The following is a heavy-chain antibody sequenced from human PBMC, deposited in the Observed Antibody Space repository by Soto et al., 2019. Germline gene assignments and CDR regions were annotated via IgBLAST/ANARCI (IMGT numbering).Heavy chain of an antibody. CDR1: GFTFSSYE. Sequence: PGGSLRLFCAASGFTFSSYEMNWVRQAPGKGLEWVSYISSSGSTIYYADSVKGRFTISRDNAKNSLYLQMNSLRAEDTAVYYCARSCKLEKGTIFGYCSQYSFDYWGQGT. J-gene: IGHJ4*02. CDR3: ARSCKLEKGTIFGYCSQYSFDY. CDR2: ISSSGSTI. V-gene: IGHV3-48*03. D-gene: IGHD3-3*01.